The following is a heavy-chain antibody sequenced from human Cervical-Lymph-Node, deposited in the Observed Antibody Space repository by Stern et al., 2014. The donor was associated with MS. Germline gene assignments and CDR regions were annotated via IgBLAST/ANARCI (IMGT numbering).Heavy chain of an antibody. CDR2: IYPEDSDT. CDR3: ARPLRGINNAFDA. D-gene: IGHD3-10*01. CDR1: GYSFSNTW. V-gene: IGHV5-51*01. J-gene: IGHJ3*01. Sequence: VQLGQSGGEVKKAGASLKISCKGSGYSFSNTWIGWVRQMPGKGLEWMGFIYPEDSDTRYSPSFQGQVSISADTSISTTYLHWGSLKASDTAMYFCARPLRGINNAFDAWGQGTMVTVYS.